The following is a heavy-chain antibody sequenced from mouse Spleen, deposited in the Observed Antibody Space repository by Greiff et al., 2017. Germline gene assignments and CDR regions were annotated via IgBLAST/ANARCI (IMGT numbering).Heavy chain of an antibody. Sequence: EVKLVESGPGLAKPSQTLSLTCSVTGYSITSDYWNWIRKFPGKKLEYMGYISNSGSTNYNPSLKSRISITRDTSKNQYYLQLNSVTTEDTATYYCAREVGTNYFDYWGQGTTLTVSS. CDR1: GYSITSDY. CDR3: AREVGTNYFDY. V-gene: IGHV3-8*01. D-gene: IGHD4-1*01. CDR2: ISNSGST. J-gene: IGHJ2*01.